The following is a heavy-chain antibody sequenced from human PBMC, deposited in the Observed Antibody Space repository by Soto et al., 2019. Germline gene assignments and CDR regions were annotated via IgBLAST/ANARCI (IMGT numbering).Heavy chain of an antibody. CDR2: IWYDGSNK. Sequence: QVQLVESGGGVVQPGRSLRLSCAASGFTFSSYGMHWVRQAPGKGLEWVAVIWYDGSNKYYADSVKGRFTISRDNSKNTLYLQMNSLRAEDTAVYYCARGIYCGGDCYLTGLGYWGQGTLVTVSS. CDR3: ARGIYCGGDCYLTGLGY. V-gene: IGHV3-33*01. CDR1: GFTFSSYG. J-gene: IGHJ4*02. D-gene: IGHD2-21*02.